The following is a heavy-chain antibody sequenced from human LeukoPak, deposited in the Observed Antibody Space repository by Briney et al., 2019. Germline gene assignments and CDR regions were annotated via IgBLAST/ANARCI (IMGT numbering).Heavy chain of an antibody. Sequence: PGGSLRLSCAASGFTFDDYGMSWVRQAPGKGLEGVSGINWNGGSTGYADSVKGRFTISRDNAKNSLYLQMNSLRAGDTAVYYCARGGSSGPPYYFDYWGQGTLVTVSS. CDR1: GFTFDDYG. CDR2: INWNGGST. J-gene: IGHJ4*02. V-gene: IGHV3-20*04. CDR3: ARGGSSGPPYYFDY. D-gene: IGHD6-19*01.